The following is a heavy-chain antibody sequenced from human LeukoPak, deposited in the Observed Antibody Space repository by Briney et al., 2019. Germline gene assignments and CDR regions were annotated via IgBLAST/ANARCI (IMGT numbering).Heavy chain of an antibody. CDR1: GFTFSDHY. Sequence: GGSLRLSCAASGFTFSDHYMSWIRQAPGKGLEWVSYIGSSGDTIYYADSVMGRFTISRDNSKNTLYLQMNSLRAEDTAVYYCSSAASGQPDYWGQGTLVIVSS. J-gene: IGHJ4*02. CDR2: IGSSGDTI. CDR3: SSAASGQPDY. V-gene: IGHV3-11*04. D-gene: IGHD6-13*01.